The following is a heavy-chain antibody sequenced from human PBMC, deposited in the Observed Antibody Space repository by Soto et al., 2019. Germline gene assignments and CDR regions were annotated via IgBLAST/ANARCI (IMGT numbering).Heavy chain of an antibody. CDR1: GGSFSGYY. D-gene: IGHD2-15*01. J-gene: IGHJ5*02. CDR3: ARGLRYCSGGSCSNNWFAP. Sequence: QVQLQQWGAGLLKPSETLSLTCAVYGGSFSGYYWSWIRQPPGKGLEWIGEINHSGSTNYNPSLKSQVTIAVDTYKNQFSLKLSSVTAADTAGYYCARGLRYCSGGSCSNNWFAPWGQGTLVTVSS. V-gene: IGHV4-34*01. CDR2: INHSGST.